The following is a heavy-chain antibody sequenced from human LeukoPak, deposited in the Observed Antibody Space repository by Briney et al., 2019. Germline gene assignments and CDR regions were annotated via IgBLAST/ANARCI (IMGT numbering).Heavy chain of an antibody. J-gene: IGHJ4*02. CDR1: GFTFSSYA. Sequence: GGSLRLSCAASGFTFSSYAMHWVRQAPGKGLEWVAVISYDGSNKYYADSVKGRFTISRDNSKNTLYLQMNSLRAEDTAVYYCARDGIVVVTVNYFDYWGQGTLVTVSS. CDR2: ISYDGSNK. CDR3: ARDGIVVVTVNYFDY. D-gene: IGHD2-21*02. V-gene: IGHV3-30-3*01.